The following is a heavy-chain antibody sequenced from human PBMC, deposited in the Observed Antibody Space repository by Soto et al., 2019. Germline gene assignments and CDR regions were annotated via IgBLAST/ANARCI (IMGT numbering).Heavy chain of an antibody. CDR3: ARDPAAGATLDAFDI. V-gene: IGHV3-21*01. Sequence: PGGSLRLSCAASGFTFSSYSMNWVRQAPGKGLEWVSSISSSSSYIYYADSVKGRFTISRDNAKNSLYLQMNSLRAEDTAVYYCARDPAAGATLDAFDIWGQGTMVTVSS. J-gene: IGHJ3*02. CDR1: GFTFSSYS. CDR2: ISSSSSYI. D-gene: IGHD6-13*01.